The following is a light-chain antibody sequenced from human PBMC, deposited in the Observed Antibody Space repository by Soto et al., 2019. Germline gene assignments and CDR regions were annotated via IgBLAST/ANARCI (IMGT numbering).Light chain of an antibody. CDR2: AAS. J-gene: IGKJ4*01. V-gene: IGKV1-39*01. CDR1: QSISSY. CDR3: QQSYSTPRT. Sequence: DIQMTQSPSSLSASVGDRVTITCRASQSISSYLNWYQQKPGKAPKLLIYAASSLQSGVPSRFSGSGSGTDFTLTISSLQPEDFATYYCQQSYSTPRTFGGGTKGDSK.